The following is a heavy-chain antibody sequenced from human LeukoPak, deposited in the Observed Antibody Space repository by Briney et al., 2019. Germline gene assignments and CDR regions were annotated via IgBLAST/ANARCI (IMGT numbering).Heavy chain of an antibody. J-gene: IGHJ4*02. Sequence: GGSLRLSCAASGFTFSSYWMNWVRQAPGKGLVWVSRIASDGSSTTYAASVKGRFSISRDNAKNTLYLQMNSLRVEDTAVYYCARGRPHGNDYWGQGTLVTVSS. V-gene: IGHV3-74*01. CDR1: GFTFSSYW. D-gene: IGHD4-23*01. CDR2: IASDGSST. CDR3: ARGRPHGNDY.